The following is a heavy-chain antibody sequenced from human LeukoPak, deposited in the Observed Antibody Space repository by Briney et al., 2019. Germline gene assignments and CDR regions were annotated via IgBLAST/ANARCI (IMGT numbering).Heavy chain of an antibody. CDR2: ISRGGRTV. D-gene: IGHD3-10*01. V-gene: IGHV3-48*03. Sequence: PGGSLRLSCAASGFTFSNYEMNWVRQAPGKGRGWVAYISRGGRTVDYADSVKGRFTISRDRAKNALYLQMNSLRAEDTAVYYCAREGGITMLRGTLDYWGQGTLVTVSS. CDR3: AREGGITMLRGTLDY. J-gene: IGHJ4*02. CDR1: GFTFSNYE.